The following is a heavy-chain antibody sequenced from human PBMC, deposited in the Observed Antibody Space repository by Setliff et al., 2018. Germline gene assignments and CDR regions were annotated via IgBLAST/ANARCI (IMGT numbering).Heavy chain of an antibody. Sequence: SETLSLTCTVSSASRSINTYYWSWIRQPPGKGLDWGGNIYYSGTNYNPSLKSRVTISVDTSKHQISLKLNSVTAADTAVYYCAGGTIVAPGGYFYYMDVWGKGATVTVSS. CDR2: IYYSGT. J-gene: IGHJ6*03. D-gene: IGHD6-6*01. CDR1: SASRSINTYY. CDR3: AGGTIVAPGGYFYYMDV. V-gene: IGHV4-59*01.